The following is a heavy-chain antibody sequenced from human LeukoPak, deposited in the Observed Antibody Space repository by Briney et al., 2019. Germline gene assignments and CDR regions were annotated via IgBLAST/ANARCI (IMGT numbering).Heavy chain of an antibody. CDR3: TRSGLTGMRKYPRADYYYYGMDV. Sequence: SETLSLTCAVSGGSFSVYLWSWIRQPPGRGLEWIGEINYNGQTTNYNPSLKSRVTISVDRSQNQFSLTLTSVTAADTAVYYCTRSGLTGMRKYPRADYYYYGMDVWGQGTAVTVSS. V-gene: IGHV4-34*01. D-gene: IGHD1-14*01. CDR1: GGSFSVYL. J-gene: IGHJ6*02. CDR2: INYNGQTT.